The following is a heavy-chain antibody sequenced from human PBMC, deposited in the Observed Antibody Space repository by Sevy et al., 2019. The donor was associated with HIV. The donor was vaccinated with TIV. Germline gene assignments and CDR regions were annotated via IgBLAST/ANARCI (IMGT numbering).Heavy chain of an antibody. CDR1: GFTFNTHA. CDR2: ISGPGRST. V-gene: IGHV3-23*01. Sequence: AGGSLRLSCAASGFTFNTHAMNWVRQAPGKGLEWVSTISGPGRSTYYADSVKGRFSISRDNSQNTLYLQMNSLRADDTAVYYCAKALNPALESMIQVIFPTLKGFDVWGQGTMVTVSS. J-gene: IGHJ3*01. D-gene: IGHD3-22*01. CDR3: AKALNPALESMIQVIFPTLKGFDV.